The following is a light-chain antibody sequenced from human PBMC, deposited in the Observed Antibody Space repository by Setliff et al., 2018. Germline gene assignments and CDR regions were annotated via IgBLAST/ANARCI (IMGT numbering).Light chain of an antibody. V-gene: IGLV2-14*01. CDR2: EVT. Sequence: QSALPQPASVSGSPGQSITISCTGTSSDVGGYNFVSWYQQHPGKAPKVMIYEVTNRPSGFSNRFSGSKSGNTASLTISGLQAEDEADYYCSSYTSSSSYVFGAGTKVTV. CDR3: SSYTSSSSYV. J-gene: IGLJ1*01. CDR1: SSDVGGYNF.